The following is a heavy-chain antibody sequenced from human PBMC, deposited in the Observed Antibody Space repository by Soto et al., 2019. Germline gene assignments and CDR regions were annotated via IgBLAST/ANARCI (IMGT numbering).Heavy chain of an antibody. J-gene: IGHJ5*02. CDR2: TDYSGNT. CDR1: GGSVSSATDY. Sequence: QVQLQESGPGLVKPSETLSLTCTVSGGSVSSATDYWTWIRQPPGKGLEWIGYTDYSGNTERNPCLMSRDPMSIDASKNQFSLTLSSVTAADTAVYSCARQSSYDSAHYHYWFDPWGRGILVTVSS. D-gene: IGHD3-22*01. CDR3: ARQSSYDSAHYHYWFDP. V-gene: IGHV4-61*01.